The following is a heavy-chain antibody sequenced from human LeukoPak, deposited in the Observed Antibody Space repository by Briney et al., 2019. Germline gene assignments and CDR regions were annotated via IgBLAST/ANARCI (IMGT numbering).Heavy chain of an antibody. CDR3: ARFQWQGSKRFDP. Sequence: SETLSLTCTVSGGSINNFYWSWNRQPPGRGLEWIGYIYSDGSAIYKPSLKSRLIMSVDPSKNHFSLNLNYVTAADTAVYYCARFQWQGSKRFDPWGQGILITV. J-gene: IGHJ5*02. D-gene: IGHD6-19*01. V-gene: IGHV4-59*01. CDR1: GGSINNFY. CDR2: IYSDGSA.